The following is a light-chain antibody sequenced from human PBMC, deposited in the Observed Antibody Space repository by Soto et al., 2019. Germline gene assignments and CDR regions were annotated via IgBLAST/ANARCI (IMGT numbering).Light chain of an antibody. J-gene: IGLJ1*01. CDR1: SSDVGRYDY. CDR3: CSFAGSYSYV. CDR2: DVT. V-gene: IGLV2-11*01. Sequence: VLTQPRSVSGSPGQSVTISCTGTSSDVGRYDYVSWYQQHPGKAPKLIVYDVTERPSGVPDRFSGSKSGNTASLTISGLQAEDEADYSCCSFAGSYSYVFGTGTKGTVL.